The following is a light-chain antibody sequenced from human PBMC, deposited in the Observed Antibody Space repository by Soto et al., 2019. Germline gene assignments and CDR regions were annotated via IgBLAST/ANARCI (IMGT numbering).Light chain of an antibody. CDR1: RSNIGNNY. V-gene: IGLV1-47*01. CDR2: RNT. J-gene: IGLJ3*02. CDR3: QSYDSSLSDWV. Sequence: QSVLTQPPSASGTPGQTVTISCSGSRSNIGNNYVCWYQQLPGAAPKLLIYRNTQRPSGVPDRFSGSKSGTSASLAITGLQAADEADYYCQSYDSSLSDWVFGGGTKVTVL.